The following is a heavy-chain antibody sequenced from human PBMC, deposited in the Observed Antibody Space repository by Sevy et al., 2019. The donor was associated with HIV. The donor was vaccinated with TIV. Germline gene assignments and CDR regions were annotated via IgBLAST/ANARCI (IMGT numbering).Heavy chain of an antibody. CDR2: IYSDGTT. Sequence: GGSLRLSCAASEFTVSRNFMSWIRQAPGKGLEWVSIIYSDGTTFYADSVKGRFTISRDNSRNTLYLQMNTLRAEDTAVYYCVGADRPNQGDFWGQGTLVTVSS. CDR3: VGADRPNQGDF. J-gene: IGHJ4*02. CDR1: EFTVSRNF. V-gene: IGHV3-53*01. D-gene: IGHD6-6*01.